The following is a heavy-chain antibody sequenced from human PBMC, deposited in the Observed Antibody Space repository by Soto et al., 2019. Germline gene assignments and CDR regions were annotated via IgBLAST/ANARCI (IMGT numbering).Heavy chain of an antibody. J-gene: IGHJ1*01. CDR2: IYYAGTT. V-gene: IGHV4-59*08. Sequence: PSETLSLTCTVSDDSISPNYWSWIRQPPGKGLEWIGYIYYAGTTTYNPSLQSRVSISVDTSKNEVSLKLTSVTAADTAVYFCARLGAYYQAMDSWGQGTLVTVSS. D-gene: IGHD3-22*01. CDR3: ARLGAYYQAMDS. CDR1: DDSISPNY.